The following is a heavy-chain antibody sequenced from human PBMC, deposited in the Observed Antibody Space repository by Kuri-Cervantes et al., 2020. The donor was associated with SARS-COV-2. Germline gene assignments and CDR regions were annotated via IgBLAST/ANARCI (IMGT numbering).Heavy chain of an antibody. CDR3: AREGRLERPGALYYYYCMDV. V-gene: IGHV3-13*05. CDR2: IGTAGDP. Sequence: GGSLRLSCAASGFTFSSYNMHWVRQAPGKGLEWVSAIGTAGDPYYPVSVKGRFTISRDNSKNSLYLQMNSLRAEDTAVYYCAREGRLERPGALYYYYCMDVWGKGTTVTVSS. D-gene: IGHD1-1*01. CDR1: GFTFSSYN. J-gene: IGHJ6*04.